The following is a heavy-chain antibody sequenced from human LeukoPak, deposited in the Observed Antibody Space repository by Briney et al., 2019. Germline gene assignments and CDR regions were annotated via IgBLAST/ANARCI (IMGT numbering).Heavy chain of an antibody. Sequence: GGSLRLSCAASGFTFSSYSMNWVRQAPGKGLEWVSSISSSGSTIYYADSVKGRFTISRDNAKNSLYLQMNSLRAEDTAVYYCAELGVTMIGGVWGKGTTVTISS. D-gene: IGHD3-10*02. CDR3: AELGVTMIGGV. CDR2: ISSSGSTI. J-gene: IGHJ6*04. V-gene: IGHV3-48*04. CDR1: GFTFSSYS.